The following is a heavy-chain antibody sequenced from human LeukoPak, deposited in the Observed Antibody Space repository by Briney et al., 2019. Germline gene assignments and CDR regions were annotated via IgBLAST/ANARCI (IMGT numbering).Heavy chain of an antibody. CDR2: IKPDGSAT. CDR3: AGGGGWVFYS. V-gene: IGHV3-7*04. CDR1: GLTFRRYW. J-gene: IGHJ4*02. D-gene: IGHD2-15*01. Sequence: GGSLRLSCTAPGLTFRRYWMNWVRQAPGKGPEWVANIKPDGSATSYVDSVKGRFTISRDNVKNSVYLQMNSLRAEDTAVYYCAGGGGWVFYSWGQGTLVTVSA.